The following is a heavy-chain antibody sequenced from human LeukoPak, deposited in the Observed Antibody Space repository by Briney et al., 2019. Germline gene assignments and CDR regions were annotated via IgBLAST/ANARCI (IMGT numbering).Heavy chain of an antibody. CDR1: GFTFDDYA. D-gene: IGHD6-6*01. Sequence: GGSLRLSCAASGFTFDDYAMHWVRQAPGKGLEWVAVISYDGSNKYYADSVKGRFTISRDNSKNTLYLQMNSLRAEDTAVYYCAREAARFDAFDIWGQGTMVTVSS. J-gene: IGHJ3*02. CDR2: ISYDGSNK. CDR3: AREAARFDAFDI. V-gene: IGHV3-30-3*01.